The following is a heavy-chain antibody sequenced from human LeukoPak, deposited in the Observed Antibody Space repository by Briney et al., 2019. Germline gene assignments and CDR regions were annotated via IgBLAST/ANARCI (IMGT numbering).Heavy chain of an antibody. CDR1: CRALNSSRYY. CDR3: ARDRGKTTIFGVVINLPQIFDY. CDR2: IYYNGGT. D-gene: IGHD3-3*01. V-gene: IGHV4-39*07. J-gene: IGHJ4*02. Sequence: PFGTPFPTRNVSCRALNSSRYYLGWVRQPPRKGLEGVGGIYYNGGTYYNPSLKSRVTISVDTSKNQISLKLSSVTAADTAVYYCARDRGKTTIFGVVINLPQIFDYWGQGTLVTVSS.